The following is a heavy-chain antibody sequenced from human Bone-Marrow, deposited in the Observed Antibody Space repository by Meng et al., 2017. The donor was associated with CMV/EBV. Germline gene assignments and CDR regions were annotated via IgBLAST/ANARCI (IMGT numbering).Heavy chain of an antibody. J-gene: IGHJ4*02. CDR2: LRYDGITK. Sequence: GGSLRLSCAASGFTFSSYAMHWVRQTPGKGLEWVAFLRYDGITKYYADSVKGRFTISRDSSKNTLYLQMNSLRDDDTAVYYCAKDRSSSSFFDYWGQGALVTVSS. CDR3: AKDRSSSSFFDY. D-gene: IGHD6-6*01. V-gene: IGHV3-30*02. CDR1: GFTFSSYA.